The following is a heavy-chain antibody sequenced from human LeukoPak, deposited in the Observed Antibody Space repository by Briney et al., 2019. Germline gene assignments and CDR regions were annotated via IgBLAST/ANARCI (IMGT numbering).Heavy chain of an antibody. CDR1: GFTFSNYW. CDR3: ARDPYYYNSASFAAFDI. J-gene: IGHJ3*02. D-gene: IGHD3-10*01. V-gene: IGHV3-7*01. CDR2: IKQDGSEK. Sequence: QTGGSLRLSCAVSGFTFSNYWMSWVRQAPGKGLEWVANIKQDGSEKYYVDSVKGRFTISRDNAKNSLYLQMDSLTAEDTALYYCARDPYYYNSASFAAFDIWGQGTMVTVSS.